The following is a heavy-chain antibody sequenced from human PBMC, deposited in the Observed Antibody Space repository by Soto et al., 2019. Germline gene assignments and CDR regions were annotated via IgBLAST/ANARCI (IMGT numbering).Heavy chain of an antibody. V-gene: IGHV1-69*01. J-gene: IGHJ1*01. CDR3: ARWSSGVSCAHAGEYFQH. CDR1: GGTFSSYA. D-gene: IGHD1-26*01. CDR2: IIPIFGTA. Sequence: QVQLVQSGAEVKKPGSSVKVSCKASGGTFSSYAISWVRQAPGQGLEWMGGIIPIFGTANYAQKFQGRVTITADESTSTAYMELSSLRSEDTAVYYCARWSSGVSCAHAGEYFQHWGQGTLVTVSS.